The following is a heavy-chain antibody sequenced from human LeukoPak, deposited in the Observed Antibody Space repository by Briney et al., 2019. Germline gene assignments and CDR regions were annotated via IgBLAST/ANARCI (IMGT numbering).Heavy chain of an antibody. CDR3: ARDGYYDFWSGYYPQLFDY. CDR1: GFTFDDYA. D-gene: IGHD3-3*01. J-gene: IGHJ4*02. Sequence: PPGRSLRLSCAASGFTFDDYAMHWVRQAPGKGLEWVSGISWNSGSIGYADSVKGRFTISRDNAKNSLYLQMNSLRAEDTAVYYCARDGYYDFWSGYYPQLFDYWGQGTLVTVSS. V-gene: IGHV3-9*01. CDR2: ISWNSGSI.